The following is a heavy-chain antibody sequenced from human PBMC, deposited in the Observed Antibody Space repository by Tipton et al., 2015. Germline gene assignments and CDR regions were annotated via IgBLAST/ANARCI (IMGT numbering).Heavy chain of an antibody. D-gene: IGHD6-13*01. Sequence: SLRLSCAASGFTFDDYAMHWVRQAPGKGLEWVSGISWNSGSIDYADSVKGRFTISRDNAKSSLFLQMNSLRSEDTAFYYCAKAPTGIAAGGDRYFDFWCRGTLVTVSS. CDR2: ISWNSGSI. V-gene: IGHV3-9*01. J-gene: IGHJ2*01. CDR3: AKAPTGIAAGGDRYFDF. CDR1: GFTFDDYA.